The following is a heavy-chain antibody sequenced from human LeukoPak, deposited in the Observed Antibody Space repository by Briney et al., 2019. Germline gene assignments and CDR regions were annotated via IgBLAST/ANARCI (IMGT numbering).Heavy chain of an antibody. CDR1: GFTFDDYA. J-gene: IGHJ4*02. CDR2: ISWNSGSI. CDR3: AKAKVHSYAENYFDY. V-gene: IGHV3-9*01. D-gene: IGHD5-18*01. Sequence: GGSLRLSCAASGFTFDDYAMHWVRQAPGKGLEWVSGISWNSGSIGYAVSVKGRFTISRDNAKNSLYLQMNSLRAEDTALYYCAKAKVHSYAENYFDYWGQGTLVTVSS.